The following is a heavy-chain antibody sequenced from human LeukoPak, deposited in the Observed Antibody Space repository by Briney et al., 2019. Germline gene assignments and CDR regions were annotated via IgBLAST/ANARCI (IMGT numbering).Heavy chain of an antibody. D-gene: IGHD6-13*01. CDR2: INLDGSER. Sequence: GGSLRLSCAASGFTFSGHSMTWVRQAPGKGLEGVSNINLDGSERFYVDFVKGRFTIYRDNADNSMYLQMNSLRAEDTAVYYCGRVIAGAIDYWGQGTLVTVSS. CDR3: GRVIAGAIDY. J-gene: IGHJ4*02. V-gene: IGHV3-7*01. CDR1: GFTFSGHS.